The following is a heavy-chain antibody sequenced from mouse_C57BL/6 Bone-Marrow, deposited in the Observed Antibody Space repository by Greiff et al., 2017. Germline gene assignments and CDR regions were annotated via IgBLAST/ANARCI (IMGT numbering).Heavy chain of an antibody. D-gene: IGHD2-1*01. V-gene: IGHV3-6*01. Sequence: EVQLQESGPGLVKPSQSLSLTCSVTGYSITSGYYWNWIRQFPGNKLEWMGYISYDGSNNYNPSLKNRISITRDTSKNQFFLKLNSVTTEDTATYYCARDLIDGNYGSYYFDYWGQGTTLTVSS. CDR3: ARDLIDGNYGSYYFDY. CDR1: GYSITSGYY. CDR2: ISYDGSN. J-gene: IGHJ2*01.